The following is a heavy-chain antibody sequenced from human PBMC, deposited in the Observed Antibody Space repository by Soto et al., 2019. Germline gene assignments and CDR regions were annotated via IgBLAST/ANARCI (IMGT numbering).Heavy chain of an antibody. CDR2: LSSSINTI. Sequence: GGSLRLSCAASGFSVSSYSMNWVRQAPGKGLGWVSHLSSSINTIYYADSVKGRFTISRDNAKNSLYLQMNSLRAEDTAVYYCARGTPTEFNYYYYYMDVWGKGTTVTVSS. V-gene: IGHV3-48*01. J-gene: IGHJ6*03. CDR3: ARGTPTEFNYYYYYMDV. CDR1: GFSVSSYS.